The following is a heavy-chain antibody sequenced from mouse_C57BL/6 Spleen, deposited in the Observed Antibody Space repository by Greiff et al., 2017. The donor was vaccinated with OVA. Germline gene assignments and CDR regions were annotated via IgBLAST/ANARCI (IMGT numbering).Heavy chain of an antibody. J-gene: IGHJ4*01. D-gene: IGHD2-4*01. CDR1: GYSITSGYD. Sequence: ESGPGMVKPSQSLSLTCTVTGYSITSGYDWHWIRHFPGNKLEWMGYISYSGSTNYNPSLKSRISITHDTSKNHFFLKLNSVTTEDTATYYCARGSMIKHAMDYWGQGTSVTVSS. V-gene: IGHV3-1*01. CDR2: ISYSGST. CDR3: ARGSMIKHAMDY.